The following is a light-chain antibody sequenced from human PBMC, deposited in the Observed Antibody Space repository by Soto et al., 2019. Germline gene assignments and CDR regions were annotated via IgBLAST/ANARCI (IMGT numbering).Light chain of an antibody. CDR1: QYVSFN. J-gene: IGKJ1*01. V-gene: IGKV3-15*01. CDR2: AAS. Sequence: MTQSPATLSVSPGETATLSCRASQYVSFNLAWYQQTPGQGPRLLIYAASPRATNIPDRVRGSGSGTDFTLTISSLQSADSAVYFLQQSKHWPPETFGEGLKVEVK. CDR3: QQSKHWPPET.